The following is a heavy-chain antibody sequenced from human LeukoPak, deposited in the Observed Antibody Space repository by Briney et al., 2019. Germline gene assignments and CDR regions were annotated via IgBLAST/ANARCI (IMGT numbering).Heavy chain of an antibody. V-gene: IGHV3-23*01. D-gene: IGHD3-10*01. Sequence: GGSLRLSCAASGFTFSSYGMSWVRHPPGKGLEWVSAISGSGGSTYYADSVKGRFTISRDNSKNTLYLQMNSLRAEDTAVYYCTTYGSGRKFDYSGQGSLVSVSS. CDR1: GFTFSSYG. J-gene: IGHJ4*02. CDR2: ISGSGGST. CDR3: TTYGSGRKFDY.